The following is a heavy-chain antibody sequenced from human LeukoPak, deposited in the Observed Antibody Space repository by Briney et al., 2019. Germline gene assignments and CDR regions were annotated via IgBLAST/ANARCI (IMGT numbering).Heavy chain of an antibody. D-gene: IGHD3-22*01. Sequence: GGSLRLSCVASGFTFSTYGMSWVRQAPGKGLEWVSLIYSDGRTYYVDSVKGRCTISRDNSKNTLYLQMNSLRVEDTAVYYCARGLFLSGYLDAFDIWGQGTVVTVSS. CDR1: GFTFSTYG. CDR2: IYSDGRT. V-gene: IGHV3-53*01. CDR3: ARGLFLSGYLDAFDI. J-gene: IGHJ3*02.